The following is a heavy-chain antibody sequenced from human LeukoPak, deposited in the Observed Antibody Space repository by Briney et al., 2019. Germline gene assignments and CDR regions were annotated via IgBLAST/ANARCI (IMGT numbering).Heavy chain of an antibody. J-gene: IGHJ4*02. CDR1: GGSISSGDYY. CDR3: ARGSQDGSLFDY. Sequence: SQTLSLTCTVSGGSISSGDYYWSWIRQPPGKGLGWIGYIYYSGSTYYNPSLKSRVTISVDTSKNQFSLKLSSVTAADTAVYYCARGSQDGSLFDYWGQGTLVTVS. CDR2: IYYSGST. D-gene: IGHD3-10*01. V-gene: IGHV4-30-4*08.